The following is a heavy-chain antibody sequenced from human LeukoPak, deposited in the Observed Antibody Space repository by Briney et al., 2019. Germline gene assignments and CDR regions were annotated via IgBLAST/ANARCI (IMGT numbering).Heavy chain of an antibody. CDR2: IYPGDSDT. D-gene: IGHD6-19*01. Sequence: GESLKISCKGSGYSFINYWIGWVRQMPGKGLEWMGIIYPGDSDTRYNPSFQGQVTISADKSISTAYLHWSSLKASDTAMYYCARRGNNGWGFFDYWGQGNMVTVSS. CDR1: GYSFINYW. V-gene: IGHV5-51*01. CDR3: ARRGNNGWGFFDY. J-gene: IGHJ4*02.